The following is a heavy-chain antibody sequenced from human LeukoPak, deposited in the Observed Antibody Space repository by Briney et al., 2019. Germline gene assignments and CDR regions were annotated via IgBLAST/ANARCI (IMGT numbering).Heavy chain of an antibody. V-gene: IGHV3-48*03. CDR3: ARENMYDSSDYYGWSGYYDH. CDR1: GVTFSNYE. CDR2: ISSSGSTI. J-gene: IGHJ4*02. D-gene: IGHD3-22*01. Sequence: PGGSLRHSCAASGVTFSNYEMNWVRQVPGKGLEWLSYISSSGSTIYYADSVKGRFTISRDNAKNSLYLQMNSLRAEDTAIYYCARENMYDSSDYYGWSGYYDHWGQGTLVTVSS.